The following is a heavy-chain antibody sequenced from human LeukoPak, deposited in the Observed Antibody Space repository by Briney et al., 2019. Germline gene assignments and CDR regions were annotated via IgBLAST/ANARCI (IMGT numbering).Heavy chain of an antibody. CDR2: IKSKTDGGTT. Sequence: GGSLRLSCAASGFTFSNAWMSWVRQAPGKGLEWVGRIKSKTDGGTTDYAAPVKGRFTISRDDSKNTLYLQMNSLKTEDTAVYYCTTGFDFWSGYYQEGYWGQGTLVTVSS. CDR1: GFTFSNAW. J-gene: IGHJ4*02. CDR3: TTGFDFWSGYYQEGY. V-gene: IGHV3-15*01. D-gene: IGHD3-3*01.